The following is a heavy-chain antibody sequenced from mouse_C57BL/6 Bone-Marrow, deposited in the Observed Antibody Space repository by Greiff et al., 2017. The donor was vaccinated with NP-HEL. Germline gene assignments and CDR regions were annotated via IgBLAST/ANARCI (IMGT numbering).Heavy chain of an antibody. J-gene: IGHJ1*03. V-gene: IGHV2-5*01. Sequence: VQLVESGPGLVQPSQSLSITCTVSGFSLTSYGVHWVRQSPGKGLEWLGVIWRGGSTDYNAAFMSRLSITKDNSKSQVFFKMNSLQADDTAIYYCAKKVHYYGSEPGSFDVWGTGTTVTVSS. CDR3: AKKVHYYGSEPGSFDV. D-gene: IGHD1-1*01. CDR1: GFSLTSYG. CDR2: IWRGGST.